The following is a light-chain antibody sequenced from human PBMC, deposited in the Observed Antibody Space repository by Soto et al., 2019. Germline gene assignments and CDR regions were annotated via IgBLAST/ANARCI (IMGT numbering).Light chain of an antibody. Sequence: QSVLTQPRSVSGSPGQSVTISCTGTSSDVGGYNYVSWYQQHPGKAPKLMIYDVSKRPSGVPDRFSGSKSGNTASLTISGLQDEDEAYYYCCSYAGSYTVFGGGTKVTVL. CDR3: CSYAGSYTV. CDR1: SSDVGGYNY. CDR2: DVS. V-gene: IGLV2-11*01. J-gene: IGLJ3*02.